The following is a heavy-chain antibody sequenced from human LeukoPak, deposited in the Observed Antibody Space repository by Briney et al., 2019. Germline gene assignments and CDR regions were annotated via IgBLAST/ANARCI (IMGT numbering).Heavy chain of an antibody. CDR3: ARITMTGGFDY. Sequence: AASVKASCKASGYTFTSYYMHWVRQAPGQGLEWMGIINPSGGSTSYAQKFQGRVTMTRDTSTSTVYMELSSLRSEDTAVYYCARITMTGGFDYWGQRTLVTVSS. CDR2: INPSGGST. CDR1: GYTFTSYY. V-gene: IGHV1-46*01. J-gene: IGHJ4*02. D-gene: IGHD3-22*01.